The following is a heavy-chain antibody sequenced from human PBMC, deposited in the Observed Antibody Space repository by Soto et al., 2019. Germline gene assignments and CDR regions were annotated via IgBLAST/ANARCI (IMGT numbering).Heavy chain of an antibody. CDR3: ASRSPTVSYYYYYYGMDV. J-gene: IGHJ6*02. V-gene: IGHV4-39*01. D-gene: IGHD4-4*01. CDR2: IYYSGST. CDR1: GGSISSSSYY. Sequence: SETLSLTCTVSGGSISSSSYYWGWIRQPPGKGLEWIGSIYYSGSTYYNPSLKGRVTISVDTSKNRYSLKLSSVTAADTAVYYCASRSPTVSYYYYYYGMDVWGQGTTVTVSS.